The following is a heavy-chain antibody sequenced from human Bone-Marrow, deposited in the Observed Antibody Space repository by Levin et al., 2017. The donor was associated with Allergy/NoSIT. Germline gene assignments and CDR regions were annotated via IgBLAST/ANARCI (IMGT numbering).Heavy chain of an antibody. CDR2: IDPSDSYT. J-gene: IGHJ6*03. Sequence: GESLKISCKGSGYSFTSYWISWVRQMPGKGLEWMGRIDPSDSYTNYSPSFQGHVTISADKSISTAYLQWSSLKASDTAMYYCAWQESTGELWFRTKAPNSYYMDVWGKGTTVTVSS. D-gene: IGHD3-10*01. CDR1: GYSFTSYW. CDR3: AWQESTGELWFRTKAPNSYYMDV. V-gene: IGHV5-10-1*01.